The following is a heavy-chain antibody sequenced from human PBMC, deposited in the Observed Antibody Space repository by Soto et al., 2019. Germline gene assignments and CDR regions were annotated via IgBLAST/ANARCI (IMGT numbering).Heavy chain of an antibody. CDR2: IYYSGNT. D-gene: IGHD3-16*01. CDR1: GGSTRSDNY. J-gene: IGHJ4*02. CDR3: AREGGESSDGLYYFDS. V-gene: IGHV4-30-4*01. Sequence: SESLSLTCTVSGGSTRSDNYWSWIRQPPGKGLEWIGHIYYSGNTNYNPSLKRRLALSIDASKNQISLNLRSITAAVTTGYFCAREGGESSDGLYYFDSWGQGSLVTV.